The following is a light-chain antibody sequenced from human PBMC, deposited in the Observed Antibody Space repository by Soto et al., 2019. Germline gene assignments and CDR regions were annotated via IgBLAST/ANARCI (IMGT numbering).Light chain of an antibody. CDR2: DAS. CDR3: QHYNSYWT. CDR1: QSISSW. J-gene: IGKJ1*01. V-gene: IGKV1-5*01. Sequence: DIPMTQSPSTLSASVGDRVTITCRASQSISSWLAWYQQKPGKAPKLLIYDASSLESGVPSRFSGSGSGTEFTLTIISLQPDVFATYYCQHYNSYWTFGQGTKVEIK.